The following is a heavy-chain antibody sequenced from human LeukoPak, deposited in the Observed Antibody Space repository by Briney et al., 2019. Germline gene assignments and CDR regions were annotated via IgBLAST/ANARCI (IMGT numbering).Heavy chain of an antibody. J-gene: IGHJ4*02. CDR3: AMLYYDFWSGSEY. D-gene: IGHD3-3*01. CDR2: INPNSGGT. CDR1: GYTFTGYY. Sequence: ASVKVSCKASGYTFTGYYMHWVRQAPGQGLEWMGRINPNSGGTNYAQKFQGRFTMTRDTSISTAYMELSRLRSDDTAVYYCAMLYYDFWSGSEYWGQGTLVTVSS. V-gene: IGHV1-2*06.